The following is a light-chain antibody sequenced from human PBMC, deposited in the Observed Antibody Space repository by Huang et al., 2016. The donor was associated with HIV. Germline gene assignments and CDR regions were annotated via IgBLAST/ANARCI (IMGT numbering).Light chain of an antibody. CDR1: QNVYSN. V-gene: IGKV3-15*01. CDR2: GAS. Sequence: ETVMTQSPASLSLSPGERATLSCRAGQNVYSNLAWYQHKPGQGPRLLISGASTRATGVPARFSGSGSGTEFALTISGLQSEDFAVYYCLQYYDWPPWTFGQGTKVEIK. J-gene: IGKJ1*01. CDR3: LQYYDWPPWT.